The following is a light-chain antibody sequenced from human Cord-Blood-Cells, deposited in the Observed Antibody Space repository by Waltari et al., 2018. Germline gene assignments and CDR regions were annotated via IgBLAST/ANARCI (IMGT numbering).Light chain of an antibody. Sequence: DIQMTQSQPSLSASAGDRGTITCQASQDISNYLNWYQQKPGKAPKLLIYDASNLETGVPSRFSGSGSGTDFTFTISSLQPEDIATYYCQQYDNLPPLTFGGGTKVEIK. CDR1: QDISNY. J-gene: IGKJ4*01. V-gene: IGKV1-33*01. CDR3: QQYDNLPPLT. CDR2: DAS.